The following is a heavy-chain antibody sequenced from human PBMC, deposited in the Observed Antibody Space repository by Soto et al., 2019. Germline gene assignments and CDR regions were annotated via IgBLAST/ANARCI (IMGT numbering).Heavy chain of an antibody. D-gene: IGHD3-22*01. J-gene: IGHJ3*02. V-gene: IGHV5-10-1*01. CDR2: IDPSDSYT. CDR3: ASWSSGYGALDAFDI. Sequence: PGESLKISCKGSGYSFTIYWISWVRQMPGKGLEWMGRIDPSDSYTNYSPSFQGHVTISADKSIGTAYLQWSSLKASDTAMYYCASWSSGYGALDAFDIWGQGTMVTVSS. CDR1: GYSFTIYW.